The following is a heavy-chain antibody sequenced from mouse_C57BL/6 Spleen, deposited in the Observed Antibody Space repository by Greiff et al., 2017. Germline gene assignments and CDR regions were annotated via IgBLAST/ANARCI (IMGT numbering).Heavy chain of an antibody. D-gene: IGHD2-1*01. Sequence: EVKLVESEGGLVQPGSSMKLSCTASGFTFSDYYMAWVRQVPEKGLEWVANINYDGSSTNYLDSLKSRFIITRDNAKNILYLQLSSLMSEDTSTYYCARGGYGNFYWYFDVWGTVTTVTVSS. CDR3: ARGGYGNFYWYFDV. V-gene: IGHV5-16*01. J-gene: IGHJ1*03. CDR1: GFTFSDYY. CDR2: INYDGSST.